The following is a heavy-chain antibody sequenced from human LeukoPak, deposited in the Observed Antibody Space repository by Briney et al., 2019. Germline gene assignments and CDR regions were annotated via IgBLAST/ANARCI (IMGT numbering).Heavy chain of an antibody. J-gene: IGHJ5*02. D-gene: IGHD2-2*01. CDR3: ARLAYCSSTSCFWGS. CDR1: GFAFSNYA. V-gene: IGHV3-30-3*01. Sequence: GRSLRLSCAASGFAFSNYAIHWVRQAPGKGLEWVAVISYDGSKTYADPVKGRFTISRDNSKNTLYLQMNCLKTEDTAVYYCARLAYCSSTSCFWGSWGQGTLVTVSS. CDR2: ISYDGSKT.